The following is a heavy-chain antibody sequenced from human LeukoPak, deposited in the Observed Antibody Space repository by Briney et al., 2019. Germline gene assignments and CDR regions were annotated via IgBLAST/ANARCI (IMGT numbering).Heavy chain of an antibody. J-gene: IGHJ5*02. CDR3: ARDRGSGGSCNGCGWFDP. V-gene: IGHV3-11*04. D-gene: IGHD2-15*01. CDR1: GFTFSDYY. CDR2: ISSSGSTI. Sequence: GGSLRLSCAASGFTFSDYYMSWLRQAPGKGLEGVSYISSSGSTIYYADSVKGRLTISRDNAKNSLYLQMNSLRAEDTAVYYCARDRGSGGSCNGCGWFDPWGQGALVTVSS.